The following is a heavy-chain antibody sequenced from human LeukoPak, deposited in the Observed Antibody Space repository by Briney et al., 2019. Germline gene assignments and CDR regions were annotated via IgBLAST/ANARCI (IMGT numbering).Heavy chain of an antibody. CDR2: VFSSGNT. CDR3: ARRISPDY. Sequence: SDTLSLTCTVSGASISTNQYSWGWVHQAPGKGLEFVGSVFSSGNTDYNPSLKGRVLMSVDTSKNHFSLNLTSVTAADTAVFYCARRISPDYWGQGTLVTVSS. V-gene: IGHV4-39*07. J-gene: IGHJ4*02. CDR1: GASISTNQYS.